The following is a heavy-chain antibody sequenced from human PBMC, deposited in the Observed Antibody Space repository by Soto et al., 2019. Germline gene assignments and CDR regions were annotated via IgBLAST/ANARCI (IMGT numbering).Heavy chain of an antibody. CDR3: ARYGPTPGRNIYYLWF. J-gene: IGHJ4*02. CDR1: GGSISGYY. V-gene: IGHV4-59*01. Sequence: PSETLSLTCSVSGGSISGYYWSWIRQSPGKGLEWIGYIYHSGSPNYNPSLKSRVTISVDTSKNQFFLRLNSITAADTAIYYCARYGPTPGRNIYYLWFWGQGTLVTVSS. CDR2: IYHSGSP. D-gene: IGHD3-22*01.